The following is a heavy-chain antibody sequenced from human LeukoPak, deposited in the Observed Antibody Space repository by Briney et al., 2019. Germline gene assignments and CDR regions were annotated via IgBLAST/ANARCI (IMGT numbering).Heavy chain of an antibody. CDR3: ARVVIVGATYYYYYYMDV. CDR1: GGTFSSYA. D-gene: IGHD1-26*01. CDR2: IIPIFGTA. V-gene: IGHV1-69*05. Sequence: SVKVSCKASGGTFSSYAISWVRQAPGQGLEWMGGIIPIFGTANYAQKFQGRVTITTDESTSTAYMELSSLRSEDTAVYYCARVVIVGATYYYYYYMDVWGKGTTVTVSS. J-gene: IGHJ6*03.